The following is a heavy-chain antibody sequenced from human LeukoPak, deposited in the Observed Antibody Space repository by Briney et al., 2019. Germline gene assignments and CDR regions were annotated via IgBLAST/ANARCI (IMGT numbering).Heavy chain of an antibody. CDR1: GFTFSDYY. CDR3: VRDSIAAALAFDI. V-gene: IGHV3-11*01. J-gene: IGHJ3*02. D-gene: IGHD6-13*01. Sequence: PGGSLRLSCAASGFTFSDYYMSWTRQSPGKGLEWIAYIGGTGGTTYYADSMEGRFTISRDNAQNSVYLRIDNLSAEDTAVYYCVRDSIAAALAFDIWGQGTMVTVSS. CDR2: IGGTGGTT.